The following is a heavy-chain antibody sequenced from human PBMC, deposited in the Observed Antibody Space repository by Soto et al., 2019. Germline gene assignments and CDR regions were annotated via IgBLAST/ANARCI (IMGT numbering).Heavy chain of an antibody. Sequence: QVQLVQSGAEMKKPGSSVKVSCQSSGGTFNTYAMNWVRQAPGQGPEWMGDISPMFGAANYAPKFQGRVTTIADESTGTSYMQLSSLTSEDTAPYLCAREVQVHTPAFVYWGQGTLVTVSS. D-gene: IGHD3-10*01. V-gene: IGHV1-69*19. CDR3: AREVQVHTPAFVY. CDR1: GGTFNTYA. CDR2: ISPMFGAA. J-gene: IGHJ4*02.